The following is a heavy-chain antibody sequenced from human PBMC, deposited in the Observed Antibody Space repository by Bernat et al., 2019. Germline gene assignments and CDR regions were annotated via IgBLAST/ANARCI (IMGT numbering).Heavy chain of an antibody. CDR2: IGTAGDT. J-gene: IGHJ3*02. V-gene: IGHV3-13*04. Sequence: EVQLVESGGGLVQPGGSLRLSCAASGFTFSSYDMHWVRQATGKGLEWVSAIGTAGDTYYPGSVKGRFTISRENAKNSLYLQMNSRRAGDTAVYYCARGGWSHGFDIWGQGTMVTVSS. CDR1: GFTFSSYD. CDR3: ARGGWSHGFDI. D-gene: IGHD3-3*01.